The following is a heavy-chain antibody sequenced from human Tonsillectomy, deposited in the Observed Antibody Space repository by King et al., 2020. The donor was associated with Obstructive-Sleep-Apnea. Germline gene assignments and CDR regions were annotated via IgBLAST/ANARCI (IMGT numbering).Heavy chain of an antibody. V-gene: IGHV4-30-2*01. CDR1: GGSISSGGYS. Sequence: QLQESGSGLVKPSQTLSLTCAVSGGSISSGGYSWSWIRQPPGKGLEWIGYIYHSGSTYYNPSLKSRVTISVDRSKNQFSLKLSSVTAADTAVYYCARATTRYYYYGMDVWGHGTTVTVSS. CDR3: ARATTRYYYYGMDV. J-gene: IGHJ6*02. CDR2: IYHSGST. D-gene: IGHD1-26*01.